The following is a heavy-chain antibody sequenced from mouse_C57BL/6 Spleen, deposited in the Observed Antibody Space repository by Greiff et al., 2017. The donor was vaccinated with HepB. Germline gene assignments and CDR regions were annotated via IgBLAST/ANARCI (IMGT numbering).Heavy chain of an antibody. CDR2: ISDGGSYT. D-gene: IGHD1-1*01. CDR1: GFTFSSYA. J-gene: IGHJ2*01. Sequence: EVQWVESGGGLVKPGGSLKLSCAASGFTFSSYAMSWVRQTPEKRLEWVATISDGGSYTYYPDNVKGRFTISRDNAKNNLYLQMSHLKSEDTAMYYCAREITTVVYFDYWGQGTTLTVSS. V-gene: IGHV5-4*01. CDR3: AREITTVVYFDY.